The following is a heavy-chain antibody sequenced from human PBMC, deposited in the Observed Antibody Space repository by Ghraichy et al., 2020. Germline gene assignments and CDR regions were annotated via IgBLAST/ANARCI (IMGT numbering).Heavy chain of an antibody. J-gene: IGHJ4*02. CDR1: GFTFSSYA. CDR2: ISGSGGST. V-gene: IGHV3-23*01. D-gene: IGHD2-15*01. CDR3: AKKRRVVVAATPDYFDY. Sequence: GGSLRLSCAASGFTFSSYAMSWVRQAPGKGLEWVSAISGSGGSTYYADSVKGRFTISRDNSKNTLYLQMNSLRAEDTAVYYCAKKRRVVVAATPDYFDYWGQGTLVTVSS.